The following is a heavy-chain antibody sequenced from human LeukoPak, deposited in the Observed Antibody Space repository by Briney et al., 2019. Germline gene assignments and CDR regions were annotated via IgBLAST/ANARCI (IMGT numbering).Heavy chain of an antibody. CDR2: ITGNGGTI. V-gene: IGHV3-9*03. J-gene: IGHJ4*02. CDR1: GFSFDDYA. Sequence: AGRSLRLSCAASGFSFDDYAMHWVRQAPGKGLEWVSGITGNGGTIAYADSVKGRFTVSRDNAKSSLYLQMSSLRAEDMALYYCVRESGSYYFDYWGQGTLVTASS. D-gene: IGHD3-22*01. CDR3: VRESGSYYFDY.